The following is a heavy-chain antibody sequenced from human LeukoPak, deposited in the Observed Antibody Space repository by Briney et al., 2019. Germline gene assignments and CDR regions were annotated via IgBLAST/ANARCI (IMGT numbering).Heavy chain of an antibody. CDR3: AKAGTFGGVTTSLDY. D-gene: IGHD3-16*01. CDR1: GFTFSSYA. Sequence: GGSLRLSCAASGFTFSSYAMSWVRQAPGKGLEWVSAISGSGGSTYYADSVKGRFTISRDNSKNTLYLQMNSLRAEDTAVYYCAKAGTFGGVTTSLDYWGQGTLATVSS. CDR2: ISGSGGST. V-gene: IGHV3-23*01. J-gene: IGHJ4*02.